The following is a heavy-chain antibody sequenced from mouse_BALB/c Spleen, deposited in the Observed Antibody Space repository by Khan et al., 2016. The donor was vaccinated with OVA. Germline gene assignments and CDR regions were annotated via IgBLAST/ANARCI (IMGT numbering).Heavy chain of an antibody. CDR3: ARIQGGDFDY. J-gene: IGHJ2*01. V-gene: IGHV3-2*02. CDR1: GYSITNDYA. CDR2: ISYGGNT. D-gene: IGHD3-2*02. Sequence: EVQLQESGPGLVKPSPSLSLTCTVTGYSITNDYAWNWIRQFPGNKLEWMGYISYGGNTKYNPSLKSRISITRDTSKNQFFLQLNFVTIEDTATREGARIQGGDFDYWGQGTTLTVSS.